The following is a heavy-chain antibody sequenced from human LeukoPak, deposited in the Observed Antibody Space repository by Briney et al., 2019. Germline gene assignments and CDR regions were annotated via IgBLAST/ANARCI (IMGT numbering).Heavy chain of an antibody. CDR1: GYTFTGYY. CDR3: ARVGRDDGYITFDY. Sequence: ASVKVSCKASGYTFTGYYMHWVRQAPGQGLEWMGWINPNSGGTNYAQTFQGRVTMTRDTSISTAYMELSRLRSDDTAVYYCARVGRDDGYITFDYWGQGTLVTVSS. CDR2: INPNSGGT. V-gene: IGHV1-2*02. D-gene: IGHD5-24*01. J-gene: IGHJ4*02.